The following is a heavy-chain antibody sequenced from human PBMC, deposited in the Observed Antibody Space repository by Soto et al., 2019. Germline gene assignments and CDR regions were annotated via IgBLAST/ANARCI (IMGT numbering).Heavy chain of an antibody. CDR2: IGGTGQYT. CDR3: AKGGTSHIYGIVV. J-gene: IGHJ6*02. D-gene: IGHD2-2*01. V-gene: IGHV3-23*01. CDR1: GFIFQNFV. Sequence: EVQLLETGGGLVQPGGSLRLSCKASGFIFQNFVINWVRQAPGKGLEWVSIIGGTGQYTFYAVSVRGRFTFSRNNSENTVYLEMTSLRAEDTAIYFCAKGGTSHIYGIVVWGPGTTVIVSS.